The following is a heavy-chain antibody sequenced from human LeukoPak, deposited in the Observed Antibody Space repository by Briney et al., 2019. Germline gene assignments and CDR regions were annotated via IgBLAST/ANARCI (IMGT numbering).Heavy chain of an antibody. CDR3: ARGVWFGDPFDY. V-gene: IGHV1-69*04. Sequence: SVKVSCKASGGTFSSYAISWVRRAPGQGLEWMGRIIPILGIANYAEKFQGRVTITADKSTSTAYMELSSLRSEDTAVYYCARGVWFGDPFDYWGQGTLVTVSS. D-gene: IGHD3-10*01. CDR2: IIPILGIA. J-gene: IGHJ4*02. CDR1: GGTFSSYA.